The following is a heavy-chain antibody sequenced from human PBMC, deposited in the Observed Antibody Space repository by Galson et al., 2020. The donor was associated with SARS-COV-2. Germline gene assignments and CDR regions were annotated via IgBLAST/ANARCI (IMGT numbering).Heavy chain of an antibody. D-gene: IGHD6-13*01. CDR1: GFTFSSYG. Sequence: QLGESLKISCAASGFTFSSYGMHWVRQAPGKGLEWVAVIWYDGSNKYYADSVKGRFTISRDNSKNTLYLQMNSLRAEDTAVDYCARSRGDSSSWYGSLLDYWGQGTLVTVSS. J-gene: IGHJ4*02. CDR2: IWYDGSNK. CDR3: ARSRGDSSSWYGSLLDY. V-gene: IGHV3-33*01.